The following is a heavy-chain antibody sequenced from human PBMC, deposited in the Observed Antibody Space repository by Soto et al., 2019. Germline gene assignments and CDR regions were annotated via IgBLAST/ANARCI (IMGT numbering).Heavy chain of an antibody. CDR2: IIPLFGTT. V-gene: IGHV1-69*06. CDR3: ARAVLSSSRPSYYEYGMDV. J-gene: IGHJ6*02. D-gene: IGHD3-16*01. Sequence: QVQLVQSGAEVKRPGSSVKVSCKASGGTFSSNSINWVRQAPGQGLEWMGSIIPLFGTTDYAQNFQGRVTISADKYTNTAYIGLSSLRSEDTAVYFCARAVLSSSRPSYYEYGMDVWGQGTTVTVSS. CDR1: GGTFSSNS.